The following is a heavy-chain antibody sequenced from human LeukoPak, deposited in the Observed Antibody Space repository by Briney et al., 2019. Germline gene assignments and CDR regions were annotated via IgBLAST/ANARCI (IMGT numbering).Heavy chain of an antibody. CDR1: GGSISSSNW. V-gene: IGHV4-4*02. J-gene: IGHJ5*02. D-gene: IGHD2-15*01. CDR3: AREEVAASWFDP. Sequence: SGTLSLTCAVSGGSISSSNWWSWVRQPPGKGLEWIGEIYHSGSTNYNPSLKSRVTISVDTSKNQFSLKLSSVTAADTAVYYCAREEVAASWFDPWGQGTLVTVSS. CDR2: IYHSGST.